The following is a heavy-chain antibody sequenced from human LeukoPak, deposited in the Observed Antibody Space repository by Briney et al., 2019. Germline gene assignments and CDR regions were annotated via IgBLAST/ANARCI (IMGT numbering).Heavy chain of an antibody. Sequence: ASVKVSCKASGYTFTSYYMHWVRQAPGQGLEWMGIINPSGGSTSYAQKFQGRVTMTRDTSTSTVYMELSSLRSEDTAVYYCARGGYQEYSHYYYGMDVWGQGTTVTVSS. D-gene: IGHD2-15*01. J-gene: IGHJ6*02. V-gene: IGHV1-46*01. CDR2: INPSGGST. CDR1: GYTFTSYY. CDR3: ARGGYQEYSHYYYGMDV.